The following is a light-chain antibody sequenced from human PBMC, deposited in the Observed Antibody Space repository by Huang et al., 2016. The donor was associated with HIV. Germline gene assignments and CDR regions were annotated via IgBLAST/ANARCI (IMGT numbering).Light chain of an antibody. CDR2: GAS. CDR1: QSVNYK. J-gene: IGKJ1*01. V-gene: IGKV3-15*01. Sequence: EILMTQSPATLSVYSGDRVTLSCRASQSVNYKLAGYQHKPGQAPRLLIHGASTRATGVPPRCSGSGSGTDFTLTITSLTAEDFAVYFCQQYSSWPSFGQGTKV. CDR3: QQYSSWPS.